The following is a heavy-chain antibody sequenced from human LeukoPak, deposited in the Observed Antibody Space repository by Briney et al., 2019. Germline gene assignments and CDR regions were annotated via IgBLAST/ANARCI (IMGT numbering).Heavy chain of an antibody. D-gene: IGHD3-22*01. V-gene: IGHV4-4*07. Sequence: PSETLFLTCNVSGDSISSFYWNWIRQSAGKGLEWIGRIYFGGSTYSSPSLKSRVTMSLDTSKNQFSLKLTSVTAADTAVFYCARANYYDTSGYSRGAFDIWGQGTMVTVSS. J-gene: IGHJ3*02. CDR2: IYFGGST. CDR1: GDSISSFY. CDR3: ARANYYDTSGYSRGAFDI.